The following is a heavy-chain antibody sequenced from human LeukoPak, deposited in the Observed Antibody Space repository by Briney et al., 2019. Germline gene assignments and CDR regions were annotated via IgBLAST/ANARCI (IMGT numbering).Heavy chain of an antibody. V-gene: IGHV4-30-4*01. CDR1: GGSISSGDYY. CDR2: IYYSGST. D-gene: IGHD3-10*01. CDR3: ARGTGYYFGSFDP. Sequence: SETLSLTCTVSGGSISSGDYYWSWIRQPPGKGLEWIGYIYYSGSTYYNPSLKSRVTISVDTSKNQFSLKLSSVTAADTAVYYCARGTGYYFGSFDPWGQGTLVTVSS. J-gene: IGHJ5*02.